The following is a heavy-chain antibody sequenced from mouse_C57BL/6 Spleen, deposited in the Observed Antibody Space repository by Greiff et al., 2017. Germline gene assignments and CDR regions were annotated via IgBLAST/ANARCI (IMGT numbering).Heavy chain of an antibody. D-gene: IGHD1-1*02. J-gene: IGHJ1*03. CDR3: AREEGSHGYVDV. V-gene: IGHV1-39*01. Sequence: EVQLQQPGPELVKPGASVKISCKASGYSFTDYYMNWVKQSTGNSLEWIGFINPNYGTTSYNQKFKGKATLTVYRSSSTAYMQLNSLTSEDSAVYYCAREEGSHGYVDVWGTGTTVTVSS. CDR2: INPNYGTT. CDR1: GYSFTDYY.